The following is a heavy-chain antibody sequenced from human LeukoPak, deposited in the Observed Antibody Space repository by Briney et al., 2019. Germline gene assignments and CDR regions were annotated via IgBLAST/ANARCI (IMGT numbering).Heavy chain of an antibody. V-gene: IGHV3-23*01. CDR3: AKKVVVGATSPYSDFQG. CDR1: GFTFRNAR. D-gene: IGHD1-26*01. Sequence: GGSLRLSCAASGFTFRNARMNWVRQAPGKGLEWVSAFSGSGGTTHNAGSVKGRFSISRDNPKNTLYLQMNSLRPEDRPLYYVAKKVVVGATSPYSDFQGWGQGTLVTVSS. J-gene: IGHJ1*01. CDR2: FSGSGGTT.